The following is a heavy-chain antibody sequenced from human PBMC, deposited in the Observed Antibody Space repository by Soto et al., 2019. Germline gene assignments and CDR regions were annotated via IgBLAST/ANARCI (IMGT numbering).Heavy chain of an antibody. CDR2: IYDFGST. V-gene: IGHV4-61*01. J-gene: IGHJ4*02. Sequence: QVQLQESGPGLVKPSETLSLTCTVSGGSVSSGSHYWNWIRQPPGKGLEWIGYIYDFGSTNYNPSPKSGTPITEDTSKTHFPLKLSSGPAGNTAVYYCARDEGAPSDYWGQGTLVPFPS. CDR3: ARDEGAPSDY. CDR1: GGSVSSGSHY.